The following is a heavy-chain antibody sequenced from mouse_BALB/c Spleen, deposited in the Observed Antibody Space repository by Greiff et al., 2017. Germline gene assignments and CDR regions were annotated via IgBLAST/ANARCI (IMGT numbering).Heavy chain of an antibody. CDR2: ISSGSSTI. Sequence: VQGVESGGGLVQPGGSRKLSCAASGFTFSSFGMHWVRQAPEKGLEWVAYISSGSSTIYYADTVKGRFTISRDNPKNTLFLQMTSLRSEDTAMYYCAVYGYDGDYYAMDYWGQGTSVTVSS. J-gene: IGHJ4*01. D-gene: IGHD2-2*01. CDR1: GFTFSSFG. V-gene: IGHV5-17*02. CDR3: AVYGYDGDYYAMDY.